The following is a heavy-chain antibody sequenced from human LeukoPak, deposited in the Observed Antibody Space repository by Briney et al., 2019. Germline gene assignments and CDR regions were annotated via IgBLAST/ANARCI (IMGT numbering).Heavy chain of an antibody. Sequence: PGGSLRLSCAASGFTFSSYGMHWVRQAPGKGLEWVSYISSSGSTIYYADSVKGRFTISRDNAKNSLYLQMNSLRAEDTAVYYCARVPASGRGWYEGFDYWGQGTLVTVSS. J-gene: IGHJ4*02. D-gene: IGHD6-19*01. CDR3: ARVPASGRGWYEGFDY. CDR1: GFTFSSYG. CDR2: ISSSGSTI. V-gene: IGHV3-48*04.